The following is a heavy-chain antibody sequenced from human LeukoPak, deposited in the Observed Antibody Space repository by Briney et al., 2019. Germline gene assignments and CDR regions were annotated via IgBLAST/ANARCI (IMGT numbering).Heavy chain of an antibody. D-gene: IGHD5-18*01. Sequence: PGGSLRLSCAASGFTFSSYAMSWVRQAPGKGLEWVSGLGGSGADIFYADSVKGRFTISRDNSKNTLYLQMNSLRAEDTAVYYCAKEPGGYSYGHFDYWGQGTLVTVSS. J-gene: IGHJ4*02. CDR3: AKEPGGYSYGHFDY. V-gene: IGHV3-23*01. CDR1: GFTFSSYA. CDR2: LGGSGADI.